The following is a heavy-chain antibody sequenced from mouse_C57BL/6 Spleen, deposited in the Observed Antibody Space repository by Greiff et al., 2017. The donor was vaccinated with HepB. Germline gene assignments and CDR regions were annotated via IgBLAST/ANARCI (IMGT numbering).Heavy chain of an antibody. CDR2: ISSGGDYI. D-gene: IGHD2-1*01. V-gene: IGHV5-9-1*02. CDR3: TREPIYYGNYGYAMDY. Sequence: DVMLVESGEGLVKPGGSLKLSCAASGFTFSSYAMSWVRQTPEKRLEWVAYISSGGDYIYYADTVKGRFTISRDNARNTLYLQMSSLKSEDTAMYYCTREPIYYGNYGYAMDYWGQGTSVTVSS. CDR1: GFTFSSYA. J-gene: IGHJ4*01.